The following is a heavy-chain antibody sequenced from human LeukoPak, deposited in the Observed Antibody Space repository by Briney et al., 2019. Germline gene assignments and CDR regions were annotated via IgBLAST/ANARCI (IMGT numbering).Heavy chain of an antibody. CDR1: GFTFSDYY. V-gene: IGHV3-11*04. D-gene: IGHD3-10*01. J-gene: IGHJ6*02. Sequence: PGGSLRLSCAASGFTFSDYYMTWLRQAPGKGLEWLSYITNSGDTVFYADSVKGRFTISRDNAKNSLYLQMNSLRAEDTAVYYCARDPVSSGGVWGQGTTVTVSS. CDR3: ARDPVSSGGV. CDR2: ITNSGDTV.